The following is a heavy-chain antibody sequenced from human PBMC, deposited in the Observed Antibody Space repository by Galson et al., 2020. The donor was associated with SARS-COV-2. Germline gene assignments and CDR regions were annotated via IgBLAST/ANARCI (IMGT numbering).Heavy chain of an antibody. Sequence: ASKTLSLTGTVSGDSVTSGGYYWNWIRHHPGKGLEWIGYMYYSGSPSYNPSLKSRVTISADTSKNQFSLKLNSVTAADTAVYYCARSDCGGDCMMHLDFWGQGTMVTVSS. J-gene: IGHJ4*02. CDR1: GDSVTSGGYY. V-gene: IGHV4-31*03. D-gene: IGHD2-21*02. CDR3: ARSDCGGDCMMHLDF. CDR2: MYYSGSP.